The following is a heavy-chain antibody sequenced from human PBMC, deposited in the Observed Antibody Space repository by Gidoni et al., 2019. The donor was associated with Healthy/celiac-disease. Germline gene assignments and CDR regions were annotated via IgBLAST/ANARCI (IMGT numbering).Heavy chain of an antibody. Sequence: QLQLQESGSGLVKPSQTLSLTCAVSGGSISSGGYSWSWIRQPPGKGLEWIGYIYHSGSTYYNPSLKSRVTISVDRSKNQFSLKLSSVTAADTAVYYCARGRDDYIWGSYRYGWFDPWGQGTLVTVSS. V-gene: IGHV4-30-2*01. J-gene: IGHJ5*02. CDR2: IYHSGST. D-gene: IGHD3-16*02. CDR1: GGSISSGGYS. CDR3: ARGRDDYIWGSYRYGWFDP.